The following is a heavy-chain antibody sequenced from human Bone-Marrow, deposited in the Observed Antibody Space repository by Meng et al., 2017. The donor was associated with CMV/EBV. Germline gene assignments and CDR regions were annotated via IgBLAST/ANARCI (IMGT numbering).Heavy chain of an antibody. CDR1: GGSISSYY. J-gene: IGHJ4*02. CDR2: IYTSAST. CDR3: ARVGSGDSSGLSFDY. D-gene: IGHD3-22*01. Sequence: VSGGSISSYYWSWIRQPAGKGLEWIGRIYTSASTNYNPSLKSRVTMSVDTSKNQFSLKLSSVTAADTAVYYCARVGSGDSSGLSFDYWGQGNLVTVSS. V-gene: IGHV4-4*07.